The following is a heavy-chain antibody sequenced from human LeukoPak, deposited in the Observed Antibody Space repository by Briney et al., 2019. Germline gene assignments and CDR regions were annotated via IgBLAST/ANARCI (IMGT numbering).Heavy chain of an antibody. Sequence: EASVKVSCKASGGTFSSYAISWVRQAPGQGLEWMGGIIPIFGTANYAQKFQGRVTITTDESTSTAYMELSSLRSEDTAVYYCARDSDYYDSSGYYQRGEYFQHWGQGILVTVSS. V-gene: IGHV1-69*05. J-gene: IGHJ1*01. D-gene: IGHD3-22*01. CDR3: ARDSDYYDSSGYYQRGEYFQH. CDR1: GGTFSSYA. CDR2: IIPIFGTA.